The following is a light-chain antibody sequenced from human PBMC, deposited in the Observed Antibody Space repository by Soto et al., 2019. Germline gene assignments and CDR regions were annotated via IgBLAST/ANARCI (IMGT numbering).Light chain of an antibody. Sequence: ITQSPASLSETQGERATLSCRASQSVNINLAWYQQKPGQAPRLLIYGASSRATGIPDRFSGSGSGTDFTLTISRLEPEDFAVYYCQQYGRTFGQGTKVAIK. CDR2: GAS. V-gene: IGKV3-20*01. CDR1: QSVNIN. J-gene: IGKJ1*01. CDR3: QQYGRT.